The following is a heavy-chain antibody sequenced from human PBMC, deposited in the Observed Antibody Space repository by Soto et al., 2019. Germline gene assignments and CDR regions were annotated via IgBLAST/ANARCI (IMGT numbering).Heavy chain of an antibody. V-gene: IGHV1-46*03. J-gene: IGHJ5*02. Sequence: ASVKVSCKASGYTFTSYDINWVRQATGQGLEWMGIINPSGGSTSYAQKFQGRVTMTRDTSTSTVYMELSSLRSEDTAVYYCARALLPAAMSRNWFDPWGQGTLVTVSS. D-gene: IGHD2-2*01. CDR2: INPSGGST. CDR3: ARALLPAAMSRNWFDP. CDR1: GYTFTSYD.